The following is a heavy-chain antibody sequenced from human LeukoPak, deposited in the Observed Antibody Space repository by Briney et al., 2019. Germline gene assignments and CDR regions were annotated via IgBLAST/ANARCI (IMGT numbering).Heavy chain of an antibody. Sequence: PGGSLRLSCAASGLNLDMYWLTWVRQAPGKGLEWVANIKQDGSEKNYVDSVKGQFTISRDNTKNSLYLQMNSLRDEDTAVYHCVSRRCSITASYMASLYCFDYWGQGTRVTVSS. J-gene: IGHJ4*02. D-gene: IGHD2-2*02. V-gene: IGHV3-7*03. CDR1: GLNLDMYW. CDR3: VSRRCSITASYMASLYCFDY. CDR2: IKQDGSEK.